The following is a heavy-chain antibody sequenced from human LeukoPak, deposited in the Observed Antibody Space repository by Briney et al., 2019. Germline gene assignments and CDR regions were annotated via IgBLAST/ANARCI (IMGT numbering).Heavy chain of an antibody. CDR3: ARGIDY. CDR2: IYTGGGR. V-gene: IGHV3-53*01. Sequence: GGSLRLSCAASGFTVSSYYMNWARQAPGKELEWVSVIYTGGGRYYADSVRGRFTISRDTSKNMVFLQMNSLRVEDTAVYYCARGIDYWGRGTLVTVSS. J-gene: IGHJ4*02. CDR1: GFTVSSYY.